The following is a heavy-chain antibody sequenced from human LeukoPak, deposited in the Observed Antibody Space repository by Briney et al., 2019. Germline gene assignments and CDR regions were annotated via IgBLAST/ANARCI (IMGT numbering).Heavy chain of an antibody. CDR2: ISSSGSTI. CDR1: GFTFSDYY. CDR3: ARGGIITSYAFEI. V-gene: IGHV3-11*04. D-gene: IGHD1-26*01. J-gene: IGHJ3*02. Sequence: GGSLRLSCAASGFTFSDYYMSWIRQAPGKGLEWVSYISSSGSTIYYADSVRGRFTISRDNAKNSLYLQMDSLRAEDTAVYYCARGGIITSYAFEIWGQGTMVTVSS.